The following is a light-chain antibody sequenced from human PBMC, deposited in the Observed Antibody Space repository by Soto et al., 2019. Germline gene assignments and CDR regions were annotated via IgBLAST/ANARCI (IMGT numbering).Light chain of an antibody. CDR1: QSVSSSY. CDR3: QQYGSSSQMTWT. V-gene: IGKV3-20*01. J-gene: IGKJ1*01. CDR2: GAS. Sequence: EIVLTQSPGTLSLSPGERATLSCRASQSVSSSYLAWYQQTPGQAPRLLIYGASSRATGIPDRFSGSGSGTDFTLTISRLEPEDFAVYYCQQYGSSSQMTWTFGQGTKVEIK.